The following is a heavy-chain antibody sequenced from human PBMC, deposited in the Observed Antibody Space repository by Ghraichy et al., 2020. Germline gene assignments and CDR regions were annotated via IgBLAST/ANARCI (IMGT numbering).Heavy chain of an antibody. CDR1: GFTFSSYS. J-gene: IGHJ5*02. Sequence: GGSLRLSCAGSGFTFSSYSLNWVRPAPGKGLEWVSSISSSGVHIYYAESVRGRFTVSRGNATNTLSLAMNSLRAEDTAVYYCARVAGFSSSWFGCAGWLDPWGQGTPVTVSS. V-gene: IGHV3-21*01. CDR2: ISSSGVHI. CDR3: ARVAGFSSSWFGCAGWLDP. D-gene: IGHD3-10*01.